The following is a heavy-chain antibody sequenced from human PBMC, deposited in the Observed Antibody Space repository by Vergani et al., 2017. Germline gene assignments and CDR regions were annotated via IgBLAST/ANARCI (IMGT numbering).Heavy chain of an antibody. V-gene: IGHV5-10-1*01. CDR2: VDPSDYYT. J-gene: IGHJ6*02. Sequence: EVQLVQSGAEVKKPGESLRISCKGSGYSFTSYWISWVRQMPGKGLEWMGRVDPSDYYTNYSPSFQGHVTISADKSISTAYLRWSSLKASDTAMYYCGRQVAVAGKWWGPYYYYGMDVWGQGTTVTVSS. D-gene: IGHD6-19*01. CDR3: GRQVAVAGKWWGPYYYYGMDV. CDR1: GYSFTSYW.